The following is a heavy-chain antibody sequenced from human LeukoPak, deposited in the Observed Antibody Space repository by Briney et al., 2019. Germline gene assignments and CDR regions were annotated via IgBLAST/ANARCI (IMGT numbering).Heavy chain of an antibody. J-gene: IGHJ6*02. D-gene: IGHD1-26*01. CDR1: GYTFTGYY. Sequence: GASVTVSCKASGYTFTGYYMHWVRQAPGQGLEWMGWINPNSGGTNYAQKFQGRVTMTRDTSISTAYMELSRLRSDDTAVYYCARVWELRQGYGMDVWGQGTTVTVSS. V-gene: IGHV1-2*02. CDR2: INPNSGGT. CDR3: ARVWELRQGYGMDV.